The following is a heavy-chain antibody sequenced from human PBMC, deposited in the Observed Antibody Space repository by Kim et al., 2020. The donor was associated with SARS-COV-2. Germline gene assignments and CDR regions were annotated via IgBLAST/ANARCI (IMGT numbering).Heavy chain of an antibody. CDR1: GGSISSGGYY. CDR2: IYYSGST. Sequence: SETLSLTCTVSGGSISSGGYYWSWIRQHPGKGLEWIGYIYYSGSTYYNPSLKSRVTISVDTSKNQFSLKLSSVTAADTAVYYCASLLWFGEGHWFDPWGQGTLVTVSS. J-gene: IGHJ5*02. D-gene: IGHD3-10*01. CDR3: ASLLWFGEGHWFDP. V-gene: IGHV4-31*03.